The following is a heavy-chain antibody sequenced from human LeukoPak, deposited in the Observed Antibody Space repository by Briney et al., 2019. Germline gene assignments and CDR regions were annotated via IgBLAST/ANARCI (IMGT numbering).Heavy chain of an antibody. Sequence: PSETLSLTCTVSGGSISSYYWNWIRQPPGKGLEWIGYIYDSGSTNYNPSLKSRVTISVDTSKNQFSLRLNSVTAADTAVYYCERQMGTTPDHWGQGTLVTVSS. CDR1: GGSISSYY. V-gene: IGHV4-59*08. CDR3: ERQMGTTPDH. J-gene: IGHJ4*02. CDR2: IYDSGST. D-gene: IGHD7-27*01.